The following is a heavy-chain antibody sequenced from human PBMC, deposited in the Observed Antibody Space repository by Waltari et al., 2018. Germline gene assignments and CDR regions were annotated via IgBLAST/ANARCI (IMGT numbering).Heavy chain of an antibody. Sequence: QLQLQESGSGLVKPSQTLSLTCAVSGGSISRGGYSWSWIRPPPGKGLEWIGYIYHSGSTYYNPSLKSRVTISVDRSKNQFSLKLSSVTAADTAVYYCAREGEGSGWYGGGFDYWGQGTLVTVSS. J-gene: IGHJ4*02. CDR1: GGSISRGGYS. CDR2: IYHSGST. CDR3: AREGEGSGWYGGGFDY. D-gene: IGHD6-19*01. V-gene: IGHV4-30-2*01.